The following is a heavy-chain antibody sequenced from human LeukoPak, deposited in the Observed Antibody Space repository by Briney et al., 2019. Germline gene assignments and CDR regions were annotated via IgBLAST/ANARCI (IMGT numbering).Heavy chain of an antibody. J-gene: IGHJ4*02. CDR1: GLTFSDYS. CDR2: ISAGGGSK. D-gene: IGHD6-13*01. V-gene: IGHV3-23*01. CDR3: ARDAAGPEY. Sequence: GGSLRLSCAASGLTFSDYSMTWVRQAPGKGLFWVSGISAGGGSKYYADSVKGRFTISRDNSRNTLYLQMNSLRAEDTAVYYCARDAAGPEYWGQGTLVTVSS.